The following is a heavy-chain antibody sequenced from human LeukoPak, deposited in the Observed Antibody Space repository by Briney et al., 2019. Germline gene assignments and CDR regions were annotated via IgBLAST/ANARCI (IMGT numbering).Heavy chain of an antibody. CDR2: IRRKANGGTT. J-gene: IGHJ4*02. Sequence: GGSLRLSCTASGFTFGDYAMSWVRQAPGKGPEWVGFIRRKANGGTTGYAASVKGRFTISRDDSRSIAYLQMNSLKTEDTAVYYCTSGLYYDSWSDLFDYWGQGTLVTVSS. CDR1: GFTFGDYA. D-gene: IGHD3-3*01. V-gene: IGHV3-49*04. CDR3: TSGLYYDSWSDLFDY.